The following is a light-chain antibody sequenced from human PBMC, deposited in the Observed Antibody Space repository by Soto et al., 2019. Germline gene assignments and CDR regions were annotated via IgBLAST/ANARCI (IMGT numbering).Light chain of an antibody. CDR2: LGS. Sequence: DIVMTQSPLSLPVTPGEPASISCRSSQSLLHSNGYNYLDWYLQKPGQSPQLLIYLGSNRASGVPDRFSGSGSGTDVTLKISRVEAEDVGVYYCMKALQTPLTFGGGTKVEIK. CDR3: MKALQTPLT. V-gene: IGKV2-28*01. J-gene: IGKJ4*01. CDR1: QSLLHSNGYNY.